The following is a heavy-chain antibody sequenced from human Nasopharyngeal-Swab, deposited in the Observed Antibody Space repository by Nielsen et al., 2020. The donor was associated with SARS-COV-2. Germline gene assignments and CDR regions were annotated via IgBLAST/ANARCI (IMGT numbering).Heavy chain of an antibody. J-gene: IGHJ6*02. CDR2: ISGSGGST. V-gene: IGHV3-23*01. CDR3: ARDQGYYDFWSGYPGGMDV. Sequence: WIRQPPGKGLEWVSAISGSGGSTYYADSVKGRFTISRDNSKNTLYLQMNSLRAEDTAVYYCARDQGYYDFWSGYPGGMDVWGQGTTVTVS. D-gene: IGHD3-3*01.